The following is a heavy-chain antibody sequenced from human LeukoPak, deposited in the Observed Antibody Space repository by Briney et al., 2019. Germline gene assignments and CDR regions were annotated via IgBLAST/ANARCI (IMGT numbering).Heavy chain of an antibody. J-gene: IGHJ4*02. V-gene: IGHV4-4*07. CDR2: IYTTGNT. CDR1: GGSISSYY. CDR3: ARDARGWSGFDY. Sequence: SETLSLTCSVSGGSISSYYWSWIRQPAGKGREWIGRIYTTGNTDYNPSLKSRVTMSVDTYKNQFSLNLSSVTAADTAVYYCARDARGWSGFDYWGQGTLVTVSS. D-gene: IGHD3-3*01.